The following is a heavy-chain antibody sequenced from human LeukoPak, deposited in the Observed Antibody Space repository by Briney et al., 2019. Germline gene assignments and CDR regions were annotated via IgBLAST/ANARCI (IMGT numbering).Heavy chain of an antibody. D-gene: IGHD3-22*01. CDR1: GGSISSGGYY. CDR3: ARATVTMIVVVT. J-gene: IGHJ5*02. V-gene: IGHV4-31*03. CDR2: IYYSGST. Sequence: SQTLSLTCTVSGGSISSGGYYWSWIRQHPGKGLEWIGYIYYSGSTYYNPSLKSRVTMSVDTSKNQFSLKLSSVTAADTAVYYCARATVTMIVVVTWGQGTLVTVSS.